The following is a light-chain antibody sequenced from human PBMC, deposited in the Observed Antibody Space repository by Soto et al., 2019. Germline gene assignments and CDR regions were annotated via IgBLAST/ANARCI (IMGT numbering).Light chain of an antibody. CDR2: EVS. V-gene: IGLV2-14*01. CDR3: NSYASGNTRV. Sequence: LTQPASVSGSPGQSITISCTGTSSDIGDYDYVSWYQQHPGKAPKLLISEVSNRPSGVSNRFSGSKSGNTASLTISGLQAEDEADYYCNSYASGNTRVFGTGTKVTVL. J-gene: IGLJ1*01. CDR1: SSDIGDYDY.